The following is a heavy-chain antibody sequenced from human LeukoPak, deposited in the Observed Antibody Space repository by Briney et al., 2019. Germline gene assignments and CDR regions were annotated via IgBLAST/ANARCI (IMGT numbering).Heavy chain of an antibody. CDR1: GYTFTSYY. CDR2: INPSGGST. Sequence: GASVKVSCKASGYTFTSYYMHWVRQAPGQGLEWMGIINPSGGSTSYAQKFQGRVTMTRDMSTSTDYMELSSLRSEDTAVYYCARENYCSGGSCYWFDPWGQGTLVTVSS. CDR3: ARENYCSGGSCYWFDP. J-gene: IGHJ5*02. D-gene: IGHD2-15*01. V-gene: IGHV1-46*01.